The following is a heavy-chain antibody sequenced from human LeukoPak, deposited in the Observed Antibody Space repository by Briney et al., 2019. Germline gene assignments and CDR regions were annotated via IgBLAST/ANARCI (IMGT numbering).Heavy chain of an antibody. V-gene: IGHV3-30*18. CDR2: ISYDGSNK. CDR1: GFTFSSYG. D-gene: IGHD3-16*01. Sequence: GGSLRLSCAASGFTFSSYGMHWVRQAPGKGLEWVAVISYDGSNKYYADSVKGRFTISRDNSKNTLYLQMNSLRADDTAVYYCAKGWGGDWGQGTLVTVSS. CDR3: AKGWGGD. J-gene: IGHJ4*02.